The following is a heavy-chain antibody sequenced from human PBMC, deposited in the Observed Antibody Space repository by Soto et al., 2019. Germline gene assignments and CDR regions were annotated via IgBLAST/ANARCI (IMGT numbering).Heavy chain of an antibody. Sequence: PSETLSLTCAVYGGSFSGYYWSWIRQPPGKGLEWIGEINHSGSTNYNPSLKSRVTISVDTSKNQFSLKLSSVTAADTAVYYCARGRSCSSNSCYTLVDYWGQGTLVTVSS. J-gene: IGHJ4*02. CDR1: GGSFSGYY. D-gene: IGHD2-2*02. V-gene: IGHV4-34*01. CDR2: INHSGST. CDR3: ARGRSCSSNSCYTLVDY.